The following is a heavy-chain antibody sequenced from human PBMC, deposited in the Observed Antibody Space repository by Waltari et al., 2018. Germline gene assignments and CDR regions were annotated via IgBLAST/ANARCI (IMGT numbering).Heavy chain of an antibody. J-gene: IGHJ4*02. CDR3: ARDLIAVAGTEFDY. CDR2: ISAYHGNT. D-gene: IGHD6-19*01. CDR1: GYTFTSCG. Sequence: QVQLVQSGAEVKKPGASVKVSCKASGYTFTSCGISWVRQAPGQGPEWLGWISAYHGNTNYAQKLQGRVTMTTDTSTSTAYMELRSLRSDDTAVYYCARDLIAVAGTEFDYWGQGTLVTVSS. V-gene: IGHV1-18*01.